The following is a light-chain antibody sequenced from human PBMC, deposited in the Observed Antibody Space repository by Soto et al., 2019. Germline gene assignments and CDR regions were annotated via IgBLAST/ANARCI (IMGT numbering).Light chain of an antibody. CDR3: QQYDNWPRT. Sequence: IVMSQSPATLSVSPGERATLSCRASQSVSSNLAWYQQKPGQAPRLLIYGASTRATGIPARFSGTGSGTDFTLTVSSLQSEDFAVYYCQQYDNWPRTFGQGTRLEI. CDR1: QSVSSN. J-gene: IGKJ5*01. CDR2: GAS. V-gene: IGKV3-15*01.